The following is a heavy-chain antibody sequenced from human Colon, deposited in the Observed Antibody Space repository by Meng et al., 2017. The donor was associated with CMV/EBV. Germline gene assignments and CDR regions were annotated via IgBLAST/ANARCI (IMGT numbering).Heavy chain of an antibody. CDR3: ARRSGLRALDL. J-gene: IGHJ3*01. Sequence: SETLSLTCEVYDGSLSGYYWSWIRQPPGKGLERIGEINYSGVTTYNPSLKGRVTISRDTSKNQSSLKLSSVTAADTAAYYCARRSGLRALDLWGPGTMVTVSS. CDR2: INYSGVT. CDR1: DGSLSGYY. V-gene: IGHV4-34*01.